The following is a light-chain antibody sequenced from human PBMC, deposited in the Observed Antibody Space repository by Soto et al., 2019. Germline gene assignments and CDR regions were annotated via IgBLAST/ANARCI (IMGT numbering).Light chain of an antibody. V-gene: IGKV3-11*01. Sequence: VFAQSPATLSLSPRERATPSCTASPSVSSYFAWYQQPPRQPPRLLFYDASHRAIGIPARFSGSGAGTDFTLTISSLEAEDFAVYYWQQRSNPPITFGQGTRLEIK. CDR1: PSVSSY. J-gene: IGKJ5*01. CDR3: QQRSNPPIT. CDR2: DAS.